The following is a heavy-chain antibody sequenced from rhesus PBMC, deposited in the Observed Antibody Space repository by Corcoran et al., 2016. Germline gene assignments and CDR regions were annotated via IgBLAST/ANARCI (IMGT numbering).Heavy chain of an antibody. J-gene: IGHJ4*01. V-gene: IGHV4-165*02. CDR2: IGGRNGIT. CDR3: ARFPGYYPNFDY. Sequence: QVQLQESGPGQVKPSETLSLTCSVSGGSISGHYCTWIRQPPGKGLEVIGYIGGRNGITYDHASLKSRVTISTDTSKHQFSLKLTSVTAADTAVYYCARFPGYYPNFDYWGQGVLVTVSS. D-gene: IGHD3-3*01. CDR1: GGSISGHY.